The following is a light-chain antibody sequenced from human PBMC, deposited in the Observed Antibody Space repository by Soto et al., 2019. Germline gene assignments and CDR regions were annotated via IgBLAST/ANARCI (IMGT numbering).Light chain of an antibody. J-gene: IGKJ1*01. CDR2: DAS. CDR1: ESISGW. Sequence: DIQMTQSPSTLSASVGDRVTITCRARESISGWLAWYQQKPGKAPKLLIYDASNLESGVPSRFSGSGSGTEFTLTISSLQPDDFATYYCQQYNSYWTFGQGTKVDIK. CDR3: QQYNSYWT. V-gene: IGKV1-5*01.